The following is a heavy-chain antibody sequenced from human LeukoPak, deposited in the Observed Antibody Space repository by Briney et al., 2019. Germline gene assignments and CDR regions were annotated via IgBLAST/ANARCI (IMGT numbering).Heavy chain of an antibody. Sequence: ASVKVSCKASGYTFTSYGISWVRQAPGQGLEWMGWISAYNGNTNYAQKLQGRVTMTTDTSTSTAYMELRSLRSDDTAVYYCARVQLVGEGYYYYYYMDVWGKGTTVTVSS. J-gene: IGHJ6*03. CDR1: GYTFTSYG. CDR2: ISAYNGNT. CDR3: ARVQLVGEGYYYYYYMDV. V-gene: IGHV1-18*01. D-gene: IGHD6-6*01.